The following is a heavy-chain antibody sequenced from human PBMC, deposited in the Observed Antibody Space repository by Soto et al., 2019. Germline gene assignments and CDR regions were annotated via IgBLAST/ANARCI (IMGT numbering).Heavy chain of an antibody. V-gene: IGHV1-18*01. CDR3: ARVGQRGYSYGGNWFDP. Sequence: ASVKVSCKASGYTFTSYGISWVRQAPGQGLEWMGWISAYNGNTNYAQKLQGRVTMTTDTSTSTAYMELRSLRSDDTAVYYCARVGQRGYSYGGNWFDPWGQGTLVTVSS. CDR2: ISAYNGNT. CDR1: GYTFTSYG. J-gene: IGHJ5*02. D-gene: IGHD5-18*01.